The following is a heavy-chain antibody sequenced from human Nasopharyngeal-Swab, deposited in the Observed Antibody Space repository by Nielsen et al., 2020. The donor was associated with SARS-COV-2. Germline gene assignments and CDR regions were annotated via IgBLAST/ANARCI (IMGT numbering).Heavy chain of an antibody. Sequence: GESLKISCAASGLTFSSSARRCVGQAQGKGLECVSIISGSGDTTYYADSVKDRFTISRDNSKNTLYLQTNSLRVEDTAVYYCAKAPYLRGLDVWGQGTTVTVSS. D-gene: IGHD2-21*01. CDR2: ISGSGDTT. CDR1: GLTFSSSA. CDR3: AKAPYLRGLDV. V-gene: IGHV3-23*01. J-gene: IGHJ6*02.